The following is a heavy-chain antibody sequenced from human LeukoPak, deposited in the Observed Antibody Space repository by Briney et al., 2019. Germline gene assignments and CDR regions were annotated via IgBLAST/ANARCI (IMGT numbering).Heavy chain of an antibody. CDR2: IYSGGST. CDR1: GFTVSSNY. D-gene: IGHD1-1*01. V-gene: IGHV3-66*04. CDR3: ARHRRIGSMDFDY. Sequence: GGSLRLSCAAPGFTVSSNYMSWVRQAPGKGLEWVSVIYSGGSTYYADSVKGRFTISRDNSKNTLYLQMNSLRAEDTAVYYCARHRRIGSMDFDYWGQGTLVTVSS. J-gene: IGHJ4*02.